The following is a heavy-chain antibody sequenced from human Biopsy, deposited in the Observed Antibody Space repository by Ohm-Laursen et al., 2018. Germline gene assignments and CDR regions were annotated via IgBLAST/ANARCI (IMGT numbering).Heavy chain of an antibody. V-gene: IGHV3-30*18. J-gene: IGHJ4*02. CDR1: GFTFSSYG. D-gene: IGHD3-22*01. CDR2: ISNDGDIK. CDR3: AKDRFPYTSGYSSVFEY. Sequence: SLRLSCSASGFTFSSYGMHWARQAPGKGLEWVSLISNDGDIKYSADSMEGRFTIPRDNSRNTLFLQMNSLKAEDTAVYYCAKDRFPYTSGYSSVFEYWGQGTLVTVSS.